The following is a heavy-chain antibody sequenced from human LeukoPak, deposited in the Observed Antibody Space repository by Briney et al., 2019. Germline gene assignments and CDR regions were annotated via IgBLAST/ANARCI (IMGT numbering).Heavy chain of an antibody. J-gene: IGHJ4*02. Sequence: GGSLRLSCAASGFTFSSYGMHWVRQAPGKGLDWVAVIWYDGSNKYYADSVKGRSTISRDNSKNTLYLQMNSLRAEDTAVYYCARRGGQWSFDYWGQGTLVTVSS. CDR3: ARRGGQWSFDY. V-gene: IGHV3-33*01. CDR1: GFTFSSYG. CDR2: IWYDGSNK. D-gene: IGHD3-10*01.